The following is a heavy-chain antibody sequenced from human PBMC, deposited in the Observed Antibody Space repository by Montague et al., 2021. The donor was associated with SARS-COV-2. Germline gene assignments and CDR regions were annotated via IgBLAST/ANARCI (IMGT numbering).Heavy chain of an antibody. J-gene: IGHJ5*02. V-gene: IGHV4-39*07. D-gene: IGHD2-21*02. Sequence: SDTLSLTCAVSGGSISSSSYYWGWIRQPPGKGLEWIGSIYYSGSTYYNPSLKSRVTISVDTSKNQFSLKLSSVTAADTAVYYCARRSRVVTAIWALRTSLTSWFDPWGQGTLVTVSS. CDR2: IYYSGST. CDR3: ARRSRVVTAIWALRTSLTSWFDP. CDR1: GGSISSSSYY.